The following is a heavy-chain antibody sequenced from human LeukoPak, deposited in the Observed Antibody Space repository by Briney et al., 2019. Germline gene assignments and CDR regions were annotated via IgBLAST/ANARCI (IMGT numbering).Heavy chain of an antibody. J-gene: IGHJ4*02. D-gene: IGHD2-2*01. V-gene: IGHV4-39*07. CDR2: LYYSGST. CDR3: ARDYCSSTSCYWHYFDY. Sequence: PSETLSLTCTVSGGSISSSSYYWGWIRQPPGKGLEWIGNLYYSGSTYYNPSLKSRVTISVDTSKNQFSLKLSSVTAADTAVYYCARDYCSSTSCYWHYFDYWGQGTLVTVSS. CDR1: GGSISSSSYY.